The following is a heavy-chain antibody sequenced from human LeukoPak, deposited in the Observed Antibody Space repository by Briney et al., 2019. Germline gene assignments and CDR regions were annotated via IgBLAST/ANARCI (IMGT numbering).Heavy chain of an antibody. D-gene: IGHD2-2*02. Sequence: GGSLRLSCAASGFTFSSYAMSWVRQAPGKGLEWVSAISGSGGSTYYADSVKGRSTISRDNSKNTLYLQMNSLRAEDTAVYSCARDPYCSSTSCYIGWFDPWGQGTLVTVSS. CDR2: ISGSGGST. CDR3: ARDPYCSSTSCYIGWFDP. CDR1: GFTFSSYA. J-gene: IGHJ5*02. V-gene: IGHV3-23*01.